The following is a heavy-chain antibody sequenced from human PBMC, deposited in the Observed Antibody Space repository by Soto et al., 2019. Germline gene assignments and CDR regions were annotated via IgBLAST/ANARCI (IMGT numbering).Heavy chain of an antibody. V-gene: IGHV3-74*01. CDR2: INRDGSIT. J-gene: IGHJ4*02. CDR1: GFTFSEHW. CDR3: ARDRAPGEMATTFDY. Sequence: GGSLRLSCVASGFTFSEHWMHWVRQTPGKGLVWVSRINRDGSITGYADSVKGRFTISRDNTKNTLYLLMNSLKAEDTAVYYCARDRAPGEMATTFDYWGQGSQVTVSS.